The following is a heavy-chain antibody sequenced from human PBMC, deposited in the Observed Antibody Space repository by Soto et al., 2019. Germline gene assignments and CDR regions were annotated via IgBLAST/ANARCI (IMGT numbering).Heavy chain of an antibody. D-gene: IGHD6-19*01. V-gene: IGHV3-30*18. CDR1: GFAFSSYG. J-gene: IGHJ4*02. CDR2: ISYEGSNK. Sequence: GGSLRLSCAASGFAFSSYGMHWVRQAPGKGLEWVAVISYEGSNKYYADSVKGRFTISRDNSKNTLYLQMNSLRAEDTAVYYCAKDQQWLVLNYYFDHWGQGTLVTVSS. CDR3: AKDQQWLVLNYYFDH.